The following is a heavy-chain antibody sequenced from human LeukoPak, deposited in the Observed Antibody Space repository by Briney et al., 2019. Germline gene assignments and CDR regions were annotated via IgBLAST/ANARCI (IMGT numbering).Heavy chain of an antibody. CDR1: DGSINTRNW. V-gene: IGHV4-4*02. CDR3: AREGSGYSSEFGS. D-gene: IGHD3-3*01. Sequence: SETLSLTCAVSDGSINTRNWWSWIRQPPGKGLEWIGEIYPSGTTNYNPSLKSRVSISIDKSNNQFSLTLSSVTAADTALYFCAREGSGYSSEFGSWGQGTLVTVSS. CDR2: IYPSGTT. J-gene: IGHJ4*02.